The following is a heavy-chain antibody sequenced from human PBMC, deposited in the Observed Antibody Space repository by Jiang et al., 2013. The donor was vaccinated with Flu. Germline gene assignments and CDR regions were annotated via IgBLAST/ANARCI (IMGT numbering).Heavy chain of an antibody. V-gene: IGHV2-70*11. J-gene: IGHJ3*02. CDR1: GFSLSTSGMC. Sequence: TQTLTLTCTFSGFSLSTSGMCVSWIRQPPGKTLEWLARIDWDDDKYYSTSLKTRLTISKDTSKNQVVLTMTNMDPVDTATYYCARSHLYSGSYYTGFTPHGRARKNDAFDIWGQGTMVTVSS. CDR2: IDWDDDK. D-gene: IGHD1-26*01. CDR3: ARSHLYSGSYYTGFTPHGRARKNDAFDI.